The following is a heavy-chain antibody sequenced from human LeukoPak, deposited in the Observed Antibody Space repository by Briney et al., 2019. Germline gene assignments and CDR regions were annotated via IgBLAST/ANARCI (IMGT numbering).Heavy chain of an antibody. V-gene: IGHV3-15*01. Sequence: GGSLRLSCAASGFTFSNACMSWVRQAPGKGLEWVGHVKTKTDGGTTDYAAPVKGRFTISRDDSKNTLYLQMNSLKTEDTAVYYCTTGTWIWLWLADYWGQGTLVTVSS. J-gene: IGHJ4*02. CDR2: VKTKTDGGTT. CDR1: GFTFSNAC. D-gene: IGHD5-18*01. CDR3: TTGTWIWLWLADY.